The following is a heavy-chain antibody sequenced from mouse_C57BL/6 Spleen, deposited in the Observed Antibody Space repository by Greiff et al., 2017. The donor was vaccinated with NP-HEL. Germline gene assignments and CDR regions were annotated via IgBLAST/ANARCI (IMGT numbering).Heavy chain of an antibody. D-gene: IGHD4-1*02. J-gene: IGHJ3*01. CDR1: GFTFSNYW. V-gene: IGHV6-3*01. Sequence: EVQGVESGGGLVQPGGSMKLSCVASGFTFSNYWMNWVRQSPEKGLEWVAQIRLKSDNYATHYAESVKGRFTISRDDSKSSVYLQMNNLRAEDTGIYYCTAQLSWFAYWGQGTLVTVSA. CDR3: TAQLSWFAY. CDR2: IRLKSDNYAT.